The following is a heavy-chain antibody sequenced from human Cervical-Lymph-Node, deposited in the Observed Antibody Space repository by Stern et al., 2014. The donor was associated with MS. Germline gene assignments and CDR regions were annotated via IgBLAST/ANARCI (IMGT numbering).Heavy chain of an antibody. CDR3: ALGGFGHYFEY. V-gene: IGHV1-69*01. D-gene: IGHD3-10*01. CDR1: GGTFSSSD. CDR2: IIPIIGTA. Sequence: QMQLVQSRAEVQKPGSSVKVSCRASGGTFSSSDISWVRQAPGQGLEWMGGIIPIIGTANYAQKYQGRVTITADESTSTAYMELSSLRSEDTAIYYCALGGFGHYFEYWGQGTLVTVSS. J-gene: IGHJ4*02.